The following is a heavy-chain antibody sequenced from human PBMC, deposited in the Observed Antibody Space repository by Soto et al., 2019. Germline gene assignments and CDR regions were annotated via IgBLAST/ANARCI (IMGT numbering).Heavy chain of an antibody. D-gene: IGHD3-9*01. V-gene: IGHV4-39*01. J-gene: IGHJ4*02. CDR1: GGSISSSSYY. CDR3: ARSMDWLQDFDY. CDR2: IYYSGST. Sequence: SETLSLTCTVSGGSISSSSYYWGWIRQPPGKGLEWIGSIYYSGSTYYNPSLKSRVTISVDTSKNQFSLKLSSVTAADTAVYYCARSMDWLQDFDYWGQGPLVTVSS.